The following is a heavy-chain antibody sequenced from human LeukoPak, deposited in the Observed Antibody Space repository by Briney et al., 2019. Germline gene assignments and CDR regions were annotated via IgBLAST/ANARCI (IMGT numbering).Heavy chain of an antibody. Sequence: AGGSLRLSCAASGFTFDDYAMHWVRQAPGKGREWVSGISWNSGSIGYADSVKGRFTISRDNAKNSLYLQMNSLRAEDMALYYCAKDKAMVGFSRLDYWGQGTLVTVSS. CDR1: GFTFDDYA. V-gene: IGHV3-9*03. CDR2: ISWNSGSI. CDR3: AKDKAMVGFSRLDY. J-gene: IGHJ4*02. D-gene: IGHD3-10*02.